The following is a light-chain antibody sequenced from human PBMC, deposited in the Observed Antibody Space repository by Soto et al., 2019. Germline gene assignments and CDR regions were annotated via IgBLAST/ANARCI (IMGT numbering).Light chain of an antibody. Sequence: QSALTQPASVSGSPGQSITISCTGTSSDVGGYNYVSWYQHHPGKAPKLMIYEVTNRPLGVSNRFSGSKSGNTASLTISWLQAEDEADYYCSSYTSSSTPWVFGTGTKV. CDR1: SSDVGGYNY. CDR2: EVT. J-gene: IGLJ1*01. V-gene: IGLV2-14*01. CDR3: SSYTSSSTPWV.